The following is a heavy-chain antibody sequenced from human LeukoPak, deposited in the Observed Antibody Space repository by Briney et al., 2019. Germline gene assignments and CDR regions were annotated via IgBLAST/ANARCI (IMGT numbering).Heavy chain of an antibody. D-gene: IGHD2-2*02. CDR1: GYRFCNYW. V-gene: IGHV5-51*01. J-gene: IGHJ4*02. Sequence: GESLQISFKGSGYRFCNYWIGWGRPVPGKGLGWMGIIYPDDSDTRYSASLQGQVTISADNSISTAYMEWSSLKASDTAMYFCAIGGDSTTSCYRCFNYWGQGTLVTVSS. CDR2: IYPDDSDT. CDR3: AIGGDSTTSCYRCFNY.